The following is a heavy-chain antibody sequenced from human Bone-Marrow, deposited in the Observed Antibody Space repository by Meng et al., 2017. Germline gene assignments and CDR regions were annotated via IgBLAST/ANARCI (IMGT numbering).Heavy chain of an antibody. CDR1: GFTFSDHC. D-gene: IGHD6-13*01. J-gene: IGHJ4*02. CDR3: ATGAAAADH. V-gene: IGHV3-15*01. Sequence: GGSLRLSCEGSGFTFSDHCMDWVRQAPGKGLEWVSRIKRNRDGGTIDYAARVKGRFTISRDESKNTLYLQMDSLITEDTAVYFCATGAAAADHWGQGTLVTVSS. CDR2: IKRNRDGGTI.